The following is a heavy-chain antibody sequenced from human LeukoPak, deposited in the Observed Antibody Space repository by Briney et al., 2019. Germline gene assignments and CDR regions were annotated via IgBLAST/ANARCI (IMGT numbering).Heavy chain of an antibody. J-gene: IGHJ3*02. CDR2: IYYSGST. D-gene: IGHD3-22*01. Sequence: SETLSLTCTVSGGSISSSSYYWGWIRQPPGKGLEWIGSIYYSGSTYYNPSLKSRVTISVDTSKNQFSLKLSSVTAADTAVYYCAREYYDKGNAFDIWGQGTMVTVSS. CDR3: AREYYDKGNAFDI. V-gene: IGHV4-39*07. CDR1: GGSISSSSYY.